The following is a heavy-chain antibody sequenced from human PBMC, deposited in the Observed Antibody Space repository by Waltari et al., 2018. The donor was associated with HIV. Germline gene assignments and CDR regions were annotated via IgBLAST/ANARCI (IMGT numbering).Heavy chain of an antibody. CDR1: GFTFSDYD. Sequence: QVKLVESGGGVVQPGGSLRLSCAASGFTFSDYDLHLVRQAPGKGLEWVAVISDDGSRTYYVDSVKGRFTISRDNTNDTLYLQINSLKRDDTAIYYCARNRFWSTYVGSHYYGMDVWGQGT. V-gene: IGHV3-30*03. CDR3: ARNRFWSTYVGSHYYGMDV. CDR2: ISDDGSRT. J-gene: IGHJ6*02. D-gene: IGHD3-3*01.